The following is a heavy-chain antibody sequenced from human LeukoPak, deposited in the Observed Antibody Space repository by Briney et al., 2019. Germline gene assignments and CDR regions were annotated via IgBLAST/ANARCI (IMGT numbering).Heavy chain of an antibody. CDR2: IWYDGSNK. V-gene: IGHV3-33*01. D-gene: IGHD6-19*01. CDR3: ARGNAYSSPVDY. J-gene: IGHJ4*02. Sequence: GGSLRLSCAASGFTFNSFGMHWVRQAPGKGLEWVAVIWYDGSNKYYADSVKGRFTISRDNSKNTLYLQMSSLRAEDTAVYYCARGNAYSSPVDYWGQGTLVTVSS. CDR1: GFTFNSFG.